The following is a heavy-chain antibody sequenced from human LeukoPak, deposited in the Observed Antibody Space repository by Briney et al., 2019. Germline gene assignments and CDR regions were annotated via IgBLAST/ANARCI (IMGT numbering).Heavy chain of an antibody. CDR3: AGRDYGSKIDF. D-gene: IGHD4-23*01. Sequence: PSETLSLTCTVSGGSFSNYWTWIRQPPGKGLEWIGYIYYSGSTTYNPSLKSRVTISVDTSKTQFSLKLSSVTAADTAVYYCAGRDYGSKIDFWGQGTLVTASS. CDR2: IYYSGST. J-gene: IGHJ4*02. CDR1: GGSFSNY. V-gene: IGHV4-59*08.